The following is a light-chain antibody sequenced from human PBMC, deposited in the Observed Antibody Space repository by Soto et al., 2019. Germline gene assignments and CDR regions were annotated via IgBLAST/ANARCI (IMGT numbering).Light chain of an antibody. V-gene: IGLV1-40*01. CDR3: QSYDYGLRGSYV. CDR1: SCNIGAGYE. CDR2: EDT. J-gene: IGLJ1*01. Sequence: QLVLTQPPSVSGAPGERVTISCTGSSCNIGAGYEVHWYQQLPGTSPKLLIYEDTDRPSGVPDRFSGSKSGTSASLAITGHLAEDEAEYDCQSYDYGLRGSYVFGTGTKLTVL.